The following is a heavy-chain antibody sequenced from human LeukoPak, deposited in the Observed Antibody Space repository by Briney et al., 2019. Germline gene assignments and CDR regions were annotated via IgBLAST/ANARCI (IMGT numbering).Heavy chain of an antibody. D-gene: IGHD1-26*01. CDR3: ARGEWDLRD. J-gene: IGHJ4*02. CDR2: ISSSSSYI. Sequence: GGSLRLSCAASGFTFSSYSMNWVRQAPGKGLEWASSISSSSSYIYYADSVKGRFTISRDNAKNALFLQMNNLRAEDTAFYYCARGEWDLRDWGQGTPVIVSS. CDR1: GFTFSSYS. V-gene: IGHV3-21*04.